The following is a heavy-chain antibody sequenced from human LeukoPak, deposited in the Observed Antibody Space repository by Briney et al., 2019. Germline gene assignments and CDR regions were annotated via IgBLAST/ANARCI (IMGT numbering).Heavy chain of an antibody. D-gene: IGHD2-2*01. V-gene: IGHV1-18*04. CDR1: GYTFSNFG. CDR2: ISGNNDHP. J-gene: IGHJ4*02. Sequence: ASVKVSCKASGYTFSNFGISWVRQAPGQGLEWMRWISGNNDHPHYGQKFQGRLTVTTDSSTSTRNLRSDDTAVYYCARDGTSTDDYWGQGTLVTVSS. CDR3: ARDGTSTDDY.